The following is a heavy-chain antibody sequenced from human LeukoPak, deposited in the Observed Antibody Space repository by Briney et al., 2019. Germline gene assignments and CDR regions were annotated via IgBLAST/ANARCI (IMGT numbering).Heavy chain of an antibody. Sequence: PSQTLSLTCTVSGDSITRRDLYWSWIRQPPGKGLEWIGYIHYGGTTYYSPSLKSRVTISPDTSKNQFSLKLSSVTAADTAVYYCAREAETCSSTSPPPPTIRNYRCELDYWGQGTLVTVSS. CDR2: IHYGGTT. D-gene: IGHD2-2*01. J-gene: IGHJ4*02. CDR3: AREAETCSSTSPPPPTIRNYRCELDY. CDR1: GDSITRRDLY. V-gene: IGHV4-30-4*01.